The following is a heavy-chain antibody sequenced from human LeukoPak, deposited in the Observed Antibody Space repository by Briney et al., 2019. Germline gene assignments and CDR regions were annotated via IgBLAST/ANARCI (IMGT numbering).Heavy chain of an antibody. V-gene: IGHV3-9*01. D-gene: IGHD3-10*01. J-gene: IGHJ6*03. Sequence: GGSLRLSCAASGFSFDDYDMHWVRQAPGKGLEWVSGISWNGGSIGYADSVKGRFTISRDNAKNSLYLQMNSLRGEDSALYYCAKNGDSRAYYYFYMDVWGKGTTVTVSS. CDR2: ISWNGGSI. CDR3: AKNGDSRAYYYFYMDV. CDR1: GFSFDDYD.